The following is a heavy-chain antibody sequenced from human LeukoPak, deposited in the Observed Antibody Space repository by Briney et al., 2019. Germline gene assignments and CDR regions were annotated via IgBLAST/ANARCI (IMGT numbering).Heavy chain of an antibody. CDR3: ARGTYYYDY. Sequence: PGGSLRLSCAASGFTFRNYLMTWVRQAPGKGLEWVANINQDGSEKYYVDSVKGRFTISRDNAKNSLYLQMNSLRPEDTAVYYCARGTYYYDYWGQGTLVTVSS. V-gene: IGHV3-7*05. CDR1: GFTFRNYL. CDR2: INQDGSEK. J-gene: IGHJ4*02.